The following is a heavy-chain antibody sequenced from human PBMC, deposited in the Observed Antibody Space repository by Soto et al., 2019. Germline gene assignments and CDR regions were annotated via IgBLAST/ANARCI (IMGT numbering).Heavy chain of an antibody. CDR2: VFYTGFT. Sequence: PSETLSLTCAVSGGSISGSYYYWGWLRQSPGRGPEWIGSVFYTGFTSYNPSLESRVSVSVDTSKDQFSLKVSAVTAADTAGYYCASSQKGYNWNYFDHWGQGALVTVSS. D-gene: IGHD1-20*01. CDR3: ASSQKGYNWNYFDH. CDR1: GGSISGSYYY. V-gene: IGHV4-39*01. J-gene: IGHJ4*02.